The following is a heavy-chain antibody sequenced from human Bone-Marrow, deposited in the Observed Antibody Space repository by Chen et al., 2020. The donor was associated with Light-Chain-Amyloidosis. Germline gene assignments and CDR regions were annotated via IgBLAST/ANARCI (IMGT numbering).Heavy chain of an antibody. CDR1: GLTFRTYG. Sequence: QVQLVESGGGVVQPGKSLRLVCAASGLTFRTYGLHWVRQAPGKGLERVALISYYWNNQYYSDSVKGRFTISRDNSQNTVYLQMNRLRLEDTALYYCAKDPPTYGDYDYYYYGLDVWGQGTAVTVSS. CDR2: ISYYWNNQ. V-gene: IGHV3-30*18. CDR3: AKDPPTYGDYDYYYYGLDV. D-gene: IGHD4-17*01. J-gene: IGHJ6*02.